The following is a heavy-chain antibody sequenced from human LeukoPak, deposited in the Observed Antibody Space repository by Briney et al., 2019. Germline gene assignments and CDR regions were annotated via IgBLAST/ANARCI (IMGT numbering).Heavy chain of an antibody. CDR2: IRDSGET. D-gene: IGHD4-17*01. CDR3: ARDRAVTQDWVEFDP. J-gene: IGHJ5*02. CDR1: GFTFSSYG. V-gene: IGHV3-NL1*01. Sequence: GRSLRLSCAASGFTFSSYGMHWVRQAPGKGLEWVSLIRDSGETFYADSVKGRFTISRDNSKNTMYLQMNRLRVEDTAVYFCARDRAVTQDWVEFDPWGQGTLVTVSS.